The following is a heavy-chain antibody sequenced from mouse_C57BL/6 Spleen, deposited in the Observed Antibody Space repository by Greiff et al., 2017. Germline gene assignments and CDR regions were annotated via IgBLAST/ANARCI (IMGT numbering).Heavy chain of an antibody. D-gene: IGHD1-1*01. Sequence: VQLQQSGPELVKPGASVKFSCKASGYAFTSSDINWVKQRPGQGLEWIGWIYPRDGSTKYNGKFKGKATVTVDTSSSTAYMELHSLTSEDSAVYFCAREATVVSTDFDYWGQGTTLTVSA. CDR1: GYAFTSSD. J-gene: IGHJ2*01. V-gene: IGHV1-85*01. CDR3: AREATVVSTDFDY. CDR2: IYPRDGST.